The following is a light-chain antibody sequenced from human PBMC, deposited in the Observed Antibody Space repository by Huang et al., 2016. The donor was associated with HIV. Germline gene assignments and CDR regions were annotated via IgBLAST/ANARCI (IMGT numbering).Light chain of an antibody. CDR1: QSVYASSTSKDY. V-gene: IGKV4-1*01. Sequence: DIIMSQSPESLTVSLGVRATLNCRSSQSVYASSTSKDYMAWFQQKPGQPPKLLLFWASSREVGVPDRFSGSGSGTHFTLTIANLQPEDAAIYYCQQYYSLPQTFGQGTRV. J-gene: IGKJ1*01. CDR2: WAS. CDR3: QQYYSLPQT.